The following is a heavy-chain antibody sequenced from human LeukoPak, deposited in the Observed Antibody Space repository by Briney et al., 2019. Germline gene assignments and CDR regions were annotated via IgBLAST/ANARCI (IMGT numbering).Heavy chain of an antibody. V-gene: IGHV3-23*01. CDR3: AKEPRDGGNNINAEYFQH. CDR1: GFTFSSYA. Sequence: PGGSLRLSCAASGFTFSSYAMSWVRQAPGKGLEWVSAISGSGGSTYYADSVKGRFTISRDNSKNTLYLQMNSPRAEDTAVYYCAKEPRDGGNNINAEYFQHWGQGTLVTVSS. J-gene: IGHJ1*01. CDR2: ISGSGGST. D-gene: IGHD4-23*01.